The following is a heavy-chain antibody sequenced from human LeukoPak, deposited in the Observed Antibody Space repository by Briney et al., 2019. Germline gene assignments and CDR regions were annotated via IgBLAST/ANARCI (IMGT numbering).Heavy chain of an antibody. Sequence: GGSLRLSCAASGFTFSSYAMIWGRQAPGKGLEWVSAISGTGGSTYYADSVKGRFTISRDNSKNTLYLQMNSLRAEDTAVYHCAEQSSARPNYFDCWGQGTLVTVSS. CDR3: AEQSSARPNYFDC. J-gene: IGHJ4*02. CDR1: GFTFSSYA. CDR2: ISGTGGST. D-gene: IGHD6-6*01. V-gene: IGHV3-23*01.